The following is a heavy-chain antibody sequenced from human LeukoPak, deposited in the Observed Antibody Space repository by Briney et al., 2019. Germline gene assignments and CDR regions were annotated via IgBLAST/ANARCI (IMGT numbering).Heavy chain of an antibody. CDR1: GGSIGSYY. CDR2: IYYSGST. CDR3: ARLGRRPYYFDY. D-gene: IGHD3-10*01. V-gene: IGHV4-59*08. Sequence: IPSETLSLTCTVSGGSIGSYYWSWIRQPPGKGLEWIGYIYYSGSTNYNPSLKSRVTISVDTSKNQFSLKLSSVTAADTAVYYCARLGRRPYYFDYWGQGTLVTVSS. J-gene: IGHJ4*02.